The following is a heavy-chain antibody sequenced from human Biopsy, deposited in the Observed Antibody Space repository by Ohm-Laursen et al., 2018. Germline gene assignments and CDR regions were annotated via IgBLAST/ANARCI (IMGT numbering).Heavy chain of an antibody. D-gene: IGHD1-1*01. V-gene: IGHV1-18*01. CDR3: AADINVWNVNY. CDR2: FAPENGRI. CDR1: GYTFTSYG. J-gene: IGHJ4*02. Sequence: ASVKVSCNASGYTFTSYGISWVRQAPGQGLEWMGGFAPENGRIVYSQKFQGRVTMTEDTSTSTAYMEVWRLRSDDTAVYYCAADINVWNVNYWGQGTQVIVSS.